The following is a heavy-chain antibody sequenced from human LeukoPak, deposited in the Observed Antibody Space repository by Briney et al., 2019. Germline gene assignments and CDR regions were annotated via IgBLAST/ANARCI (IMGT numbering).Heavy chain of an antibody. Sequence: SETLSLTCTVSGDSFSSVTDYWAWIRLPPGKGLEWIASGDYSGGTYYNPSLESRVAISADMSKNQISLKLTSVTGADTAVYYCAGERGEEYSSGWYKTNFFDNWGQGIRVTVSS. CDR2: GDYSGGT. CDR3: AGERGEEYSSGWYKTNFFDN. V-gene: IGHV4-39*07. D-gene: IGHD6-19*01. J-gene: IGHJ4*02. CDR1: GDSFSSVTDY.